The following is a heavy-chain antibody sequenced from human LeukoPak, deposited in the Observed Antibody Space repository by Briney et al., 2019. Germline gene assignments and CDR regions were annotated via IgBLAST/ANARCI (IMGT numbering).Heavy chain of an antibody. J-gene: IGHJ4*02. CDR3: ATNYYDSSGYYYGLGY. V-gene: IGHV4-59*13. Sequence: MPSETLSLTCTVSGGSLSIYFWHWIPQPPGKGVEGIVYISYSGSTNYNLSLKSRVNISRDTSKIQFSLKLSSVTAADAAVYYCATNYYDSSGYYYGLGYWGQGTLVTVSS. D-gene: IGHD3-22*01. CDR2: ISYSGST. CDR1: GGSLSIYF.